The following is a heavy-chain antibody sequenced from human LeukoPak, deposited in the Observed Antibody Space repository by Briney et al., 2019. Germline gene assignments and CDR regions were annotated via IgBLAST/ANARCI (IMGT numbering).Heavy chain of an antibody. D-gene: IGHD1-26*01. J-gene: IGHJ4*02. CDR2: IDTAGDT. CDR1: GFTFSSHD. V-gene: IGHV3-13*01. CDR3: ARVSSGGGQSTYFDY. Sequence: GGSLRLSCAASGFTFSSHDMHWVRQATGKGLEWVSAIDTAGDTYYPDSVKGRFTISRENAKNSLYLQLNSLRAGDTAAYYCARVSSGGGQSTYFDYWGQGTLVTVSS.